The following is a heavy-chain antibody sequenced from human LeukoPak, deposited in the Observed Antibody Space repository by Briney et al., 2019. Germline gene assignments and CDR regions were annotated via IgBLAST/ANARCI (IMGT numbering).Heavy chain of an antibody. CDR3: ARDGDQDENFDY. D-gene: IGHD7-27*01. Sequence: ASVKVSCKAFGYTFTSYGISWVRQAPGQGLEWMGWINPNSGGTNYAQKFQGWVTMTRDTSISTAYMELSRLRSDDTAVYYCARDGDQDENFDYWGQGTLVTVSS. V-gene: IGHV1-2*04. CDR2: INPNSGGT. J-gene: IGHJ4*02. CDR1: GYTFTSYG.